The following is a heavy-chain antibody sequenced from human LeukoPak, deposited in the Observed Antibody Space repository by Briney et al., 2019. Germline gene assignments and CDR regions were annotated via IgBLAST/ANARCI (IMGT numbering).Heavy chain of an antibody. D-gene: IGHD6-13*01. J-gene: IGHJ4*02. CDR2: TYYRSKWYN. CDR1: GDSFSSNSAA. V-gene: IGHV6-1*01. CDR3: ARGPTHSSSWQFDY. Sequence: SQTLSLTCAISGDSFSSNSAAWNWIRQSPSRGLEWLGRTYYRSKWYNDYAVSVKSRITINPDTSKNQFSLQLNSVTPEDTAVYYCARGPTHSSSWQFDYWGQGTLVTVSS.